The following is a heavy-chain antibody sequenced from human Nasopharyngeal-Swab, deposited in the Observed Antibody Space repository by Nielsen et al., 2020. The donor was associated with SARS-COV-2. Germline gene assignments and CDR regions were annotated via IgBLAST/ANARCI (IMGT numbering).Heavy chain of an antibody. V-gene: IGHV3-9*01. D-gene: IGHD3-22*01. J-gene: IGHJ4*02. Sequence: SLKISCAASGFTFDYYAMHWVRQAPGKGLEWVSGISWNSGSIGYADSMKGRFTISRDNAKNSLYLQMNSLRAEDTALYYCAKGVYYYDSSERFDYWGQGTLVTVSS. CDR2: ISWNSGSI. CDR3: AKGVYYYDSSERFDY. CDR1: GFTFDYYA.